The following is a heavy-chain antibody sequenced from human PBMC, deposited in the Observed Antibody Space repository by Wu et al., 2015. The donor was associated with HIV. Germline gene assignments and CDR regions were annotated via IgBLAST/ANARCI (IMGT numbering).Heavy chain of an antibody. J-gene: IGHJ4*02. CDR3: ARTTLYDRTGSYYGFDY. D-gene: IGHD3-22*01. V-gene: IGHV1-8*01. Sequence: QVQLVQSGSEVKKPGASVKVSCKTSGYTFTSYDISWVRLTTGQGLEWLGWMNPNSGNTGFAQKFRGRVAMSRNITTTTAYLELSSLRSEDTAVYYCARTTLYDRTGSYYGFDYWGQGTLVTVSS. CDR1: GYTFTSYD. CDR2: MNPNSGNT.